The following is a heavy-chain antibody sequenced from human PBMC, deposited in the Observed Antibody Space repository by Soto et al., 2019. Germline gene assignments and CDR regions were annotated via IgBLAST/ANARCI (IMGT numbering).Heavy chain of an antibody. V-gene: IGHV4-59*01. CDR2: IYYSGST. CDR3: ASSYDILTGLPHGD. D-gene: IGHD3-9*01. CDR1: GGSISSYY. Sequence: SATLPLTCTVSGGSISSYYWSWCRQTPGKGLEWIGYIYYSGSTNYNPSPKSRVTISVDTSKNQFSLKLSSVTAADTAVYYWASSYDILTGLPHGDWGQGTLVTVS. J-gene: IGHJ4*02.